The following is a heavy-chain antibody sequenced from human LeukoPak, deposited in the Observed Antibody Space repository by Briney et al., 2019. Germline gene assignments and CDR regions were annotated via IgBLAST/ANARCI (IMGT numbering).Heavy chain of an antibody. CDR3: ATALLGPYYFDY. CDR1: GFTFSSYA. D-gene: IGHD3-16*01. Sequence: GGSLRLSCAASGFTFSSYAMSWVRQAPGKGLEWVSTISGSGGGTYYADSVKGRFTISRDNSKNTLYLQMNSLRAEDTAVYYCATALLGPYYFDYWGQGTLVTVSS. J-gene: IGHJ4*02. V-gene: IGHV3-23*01. CDR2: ISGSGGGT.